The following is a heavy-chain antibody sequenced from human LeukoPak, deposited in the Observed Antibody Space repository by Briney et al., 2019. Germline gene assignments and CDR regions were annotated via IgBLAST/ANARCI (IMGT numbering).Heavy chain of an antibody. CDR1: GYRFTSYG. CDR2: IIPIFGTA. Sequence: GASVKVSCKASGYRFTSYGISWVRQAPGQGLEWMGGIIPIFGTANYAQKFQGRVTITADESTSTAYMELSSLRSEDTAVYYCARDSTSNALNWFDPWGQGTLVTVSS. D-gene: IGHD2-2*01. V-gene: IGHV1-69*13. J-gene: IGHJ5*02. CDR3: ARDSTSNALNWFDP.